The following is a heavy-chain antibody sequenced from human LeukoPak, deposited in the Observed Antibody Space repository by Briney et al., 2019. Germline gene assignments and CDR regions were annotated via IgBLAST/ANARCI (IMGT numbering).Heavy chain of an antibody. CDR3: AREYSSSFDY. CDR2: IRSSSSAI. CDR1: GFTFSTSS. V-gene: IGHV3-48*01. J-gene: IGHJ4*02. D-gene: IGHD6-6*01. Sequence: GGSLRLSCAASGFTFSTSSMNWVRQAPGKGLEWVSYIRSSSSAIYYADSVKGRLTISRDNAKNSLYLQMNSLRVEDTAVYYCAREYSSSFDYWGQGTLVTVSS.